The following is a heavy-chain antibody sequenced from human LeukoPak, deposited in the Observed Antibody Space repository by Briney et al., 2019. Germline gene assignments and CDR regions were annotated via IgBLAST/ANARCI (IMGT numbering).Heavy chain of an antibody. Sequence: SETLSLTCAVYGGSFSGYYWSWIRQPPGKGLEWIGEINHSGSTNYNPSLESRVTISVDTSKNQFSLKLSSVTAADTAVYYCARTTIFGVGNWFDPWGQGTLVTVSS. V-gene: IGHV4-34*01. CDR2: INHSGST. CDR3: ARTTIFGVGNWFDP. J-gene: IGHJ5*02. CDR1: GGSFSGYY. D-gene: IGHD3-3*01.